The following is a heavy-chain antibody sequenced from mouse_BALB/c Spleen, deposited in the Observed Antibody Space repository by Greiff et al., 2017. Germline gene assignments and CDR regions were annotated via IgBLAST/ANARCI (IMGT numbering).Heavy chain of an antibody. CDR1: GYAFTNYL. D-gene: IGHD2-1*01. J-gene: IGHJ4*01. CDR2: INPGSGGT. V-gene: IGHV1-54*01. Sequence: QVQLKQSGAELVRPGTSVKVSCKASGYAFTNYLIEWVKQRPGQGLEWIGVINPGSGGTNYNEKFKGKATLTADKSSSTAYMQLSSLTSDDSAVYFCARGVYYGNYVGAMDYWGQGTSVTVSS. CDR3: ARGVYYGNYVGAMDY.